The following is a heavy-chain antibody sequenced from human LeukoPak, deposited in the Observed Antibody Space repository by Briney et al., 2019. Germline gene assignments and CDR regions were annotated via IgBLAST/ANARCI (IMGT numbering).Heavy chain of an antibody. V-gene: IGHV3-30*18. D-gene: IGHD3-10*01. CDR3: AKGGGGITMVRGDYFDY. J-gene: IGHJ4*02. CDR1: GFTFSSYG. CDR2: ISYDGSNK. Sequence: GGSLRPSCAASGFTFSSYGMHWVRQAPGKGLEWVAVISYDGSNKYYADSVKGRFTISRDNSKNTLYLQMNSLRAEDTAVYYCAKGGGGITMVRGDYFDYWGQGTLVTVSS.